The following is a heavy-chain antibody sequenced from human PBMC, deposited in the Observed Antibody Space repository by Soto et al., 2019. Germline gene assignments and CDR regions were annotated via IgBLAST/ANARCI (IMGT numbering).Heavy chain of an antibody. J-gene: IGHJ4*02. D-gene: IGHD5-18*01. CDR1: GFTFSRYA. V-gene: IGHV3-30-3*01. CDR2: ISYDGSNK. CDR3: ARGENTALDY. Sequence: PXAALRLTCAASGFTFSRYAMHWVRQAPGKGLEWVAVISYDGSNKYYADSVKGRFTISRDNSKNTLYLQMNSLRAEDTAVYYCARGENTALDYWGQGTMVTVSS.